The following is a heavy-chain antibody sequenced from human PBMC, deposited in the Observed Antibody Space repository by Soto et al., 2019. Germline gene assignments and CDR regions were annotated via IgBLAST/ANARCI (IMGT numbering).Heavy chain of an antibody. D-gene: IGHD4-4*01. CDR1: GGSISSYY. CDR2: IYNSGTT. CDR3: ARDLQRVPHFFIF. J-gene: IGHJ4*02. Sequence: SQTLSLTCTVSGGSISSYYWSWIRQPPGKGLEWIGYIYNSGTTNYNPSLKSRVTISVDTSKNQFSLKLSSVTAADTAVYYCARDLQRVPHFFIFWGQGTMVIGSS. V-gene: IGHV4-4*08.